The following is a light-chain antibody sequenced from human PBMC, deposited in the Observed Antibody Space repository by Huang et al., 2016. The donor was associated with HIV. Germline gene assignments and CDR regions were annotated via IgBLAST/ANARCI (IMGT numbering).Light chain of an antibody. CDR1: QSVSSN. V-gene: IGKV3-15*01. CDR3: QQYNNWPRT. J-gene: IGKJ1*01. CDR2: GAS. Sequence: EIVMTQSPAPLSVSPGERATLPCRASQSVSSNLAWYQQKPGQAPRVLIYGASTRATGFPARFSGSGSGTEFTLTISSLQSEDFAVYYCQQYNNWPRTFGQGTKVEIK.